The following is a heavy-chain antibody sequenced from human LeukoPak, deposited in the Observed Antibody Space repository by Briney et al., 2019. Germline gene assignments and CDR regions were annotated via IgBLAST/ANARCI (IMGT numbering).Heavy chain of an antibody. J-gene: IGHJ4*02. CDR3: VTGSQYYFDY. CDR1: GGSISGYY. Sequence: SETLSLTCAVYGGSISGYYWSWIRQPPGKGLEWIGEINHSGSTNYNPSLKSRVTISVDTSKNQFSLKLSSVTAADTAVYYCVTGSQYYFDYWGQGTLVTVSS. CDR2: INHSGST. V-gene: IGHV4-34*01.